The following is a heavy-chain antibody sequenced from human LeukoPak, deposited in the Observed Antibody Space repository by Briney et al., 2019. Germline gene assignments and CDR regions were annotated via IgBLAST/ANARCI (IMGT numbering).Heavy chain of an antibody. D-gene: IGHD3-10*01. J-gene: IGHJ6*03. V-gene: IGHV1-69*13. CDR1: GGTFSSYA. CDR2: IIPIFGTA. CDR3: ATVTMVRGVIWYYYYMDV. Sequence: ASVKVSCKASGGTFSSYAISWVRQAPGQGLEWMGGIIPIFGTANYAQKFQGRVTITADESTSTAYMELSSLRSEDTAVYYCATVTMVRGVIWYYYYMDVWGKGTTVTISS.